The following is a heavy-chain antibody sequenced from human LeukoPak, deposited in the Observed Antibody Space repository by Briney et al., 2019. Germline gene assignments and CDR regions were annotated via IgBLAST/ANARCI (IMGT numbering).Heavy chain of an antibody. CDR2: ISAYNGNT. Sequence: VASVKVSCKASGGTFSSYAISWVRQAPGQGLEWMGWISAYNGNTNYAQKLQGRVTMTTDTSTSTAYMELRSLRSDDTAVYYCARDISSSWFFDYWGQGTLVTVSS. CDR1: GGTFSSYA. J-gene: IGHJ4*02. CDR3: ARDISSSWFFDY. V-gene: IGHV1-18*01. D-gene: IGHD6-13*01.